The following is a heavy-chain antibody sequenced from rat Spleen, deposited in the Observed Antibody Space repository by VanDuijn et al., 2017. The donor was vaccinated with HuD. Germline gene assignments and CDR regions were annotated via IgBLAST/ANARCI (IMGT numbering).Heavy chain of an antibody. CDR1: GFTFSNYY. V-gene: IGHV5-25*01. CDR2: ISTGGGNT. D-gene: IGHD1-3*01. Sequence: EVQLVESGGGLVQPGRSMKLSCAALGFTFSNYYMAWVRQAPTKGLEWVASISTGGGNTYYRDSVKGRFTISRDNARSTLYLQVDSLRSEDTATYYCARGTRNYSTYGGFVYWGQGTLVTVSS. J-gene: IGHJ3*01. CDR3: ARGTRNYSTYGGFVY.